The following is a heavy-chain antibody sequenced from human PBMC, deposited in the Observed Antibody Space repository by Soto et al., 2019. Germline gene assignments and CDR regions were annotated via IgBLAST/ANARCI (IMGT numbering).Heavy chain of an antibody. CDR1: GYRFTSYW. V-gene: IGHV5-51*01. CDR2: IYPGDSDT. Sequence: PGESLKISCKGSGYRFTSYWIGCVRQMPGKGLEWMGIIYPGDSDTRYSPSFQGQVTISADKSISTAYLQWSSLKASDTAMYYCARSVLHDILTGYYVDWFDPWGQGTLVTVSS. CDR3: ARSVLHDILTGYYVDWFDP. J-gene: IGHJ5*02. D-gene: IGHD3-9*01.